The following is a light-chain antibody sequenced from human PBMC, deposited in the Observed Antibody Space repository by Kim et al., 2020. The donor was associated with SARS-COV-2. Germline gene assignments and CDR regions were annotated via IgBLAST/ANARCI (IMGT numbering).Light chain of an antibody. CDR3: QKYNGAQWT. V-gene: IGKV1-27*01. J-gene: IGKJ1*01. CDR1: QDISNY. CDR2: AAS. Sequence: DIQMTQSPSSLSASVGDRVTITCRASQDISNYLAWYQHKPGKVPKLLIYAASVLQSGVPSRFSGSASGTDFTLTINSLQPEDVATYHCQKYNGAQWTFGQGTKVDIK.